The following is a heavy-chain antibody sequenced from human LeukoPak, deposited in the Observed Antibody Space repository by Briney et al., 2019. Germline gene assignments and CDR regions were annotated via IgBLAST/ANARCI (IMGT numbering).Heavy chain of an antibody. V-gene: IGHV3-30*03. CDR2: ISYDGSNK. CDR3: ARAGIAAAGTAGTFDY. CDR1: GFTFSSYG. J-gene: IGHJ4*02. D-gene: IGHD6-13*01. Sequence: PGGSLRLSCAASGFTFSSYGMHWVRQAPGKGLEWVAVISYDGSNKYYADSVKGRFTISRDNSKNTLYPQMNSLRAEDTAVYYCARAGIAAAGTAGTFDYWGQGTLVTVSS.